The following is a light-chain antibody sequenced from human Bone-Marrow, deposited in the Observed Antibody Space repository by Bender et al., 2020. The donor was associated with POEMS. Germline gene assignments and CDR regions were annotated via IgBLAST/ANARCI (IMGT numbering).Light chain of an antibody. Sequence: QSALTQPASVSGSPGQSITISCTGTKSDLGSYNLVSWFQHHPGKAPKVIIYEGTQRPSGVSTRFSGSKSGNTASLTISGLQSEDEAVYSCSSFTSTSTLVFGSGTIVTVL. CDR3: SSFTSTSTLV. CDR2: EGT. V-gene: IGLV2-14*02. J-gene: IGLJ1*01. CDR1: KSDLGSYNL.